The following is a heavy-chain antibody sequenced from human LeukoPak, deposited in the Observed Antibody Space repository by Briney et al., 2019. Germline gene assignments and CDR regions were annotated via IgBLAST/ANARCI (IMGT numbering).Heavy chain of an antibody. CDR1: GGSISDSSFY. CDR2: MSYSGIT. Sequence: SETLSLTCSVTGGSISDSSFYWGWVRQAPGKGLDWIGSMSYSGITFYNPSLKSRVIISADTSKNQFSLRLTSVTAADTAVYYCANRGIYRYFNYWGQGNLVTVSS. D-gene: IGHD3-10*01. J-gene: IGHJ4*03. CDR3: ANRGIYRYFNY. V-gene: IGHV4-39*01.